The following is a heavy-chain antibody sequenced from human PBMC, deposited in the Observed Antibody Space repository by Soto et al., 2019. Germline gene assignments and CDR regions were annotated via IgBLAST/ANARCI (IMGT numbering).Heavy chain of an antibody. V-gene: IGHV4-31*03. CDR2: IYYSGST. CDR3: ARSITIFGGNIN. CDR1: GGSISSGGYY. D-gene: IGHD3-9*01. J-gene: IGHJ4*02. Sequence: QVQLQESGPGLVKPSQTLSLTCTVSGGSISSGGYYWSWIRQHPGKGLEWIGYIYYSGSTYYNPSLKSRVXIXVXXSQNQFYLKLSSVTAADTAVYYCARSITIFGGNINWGQGTLVTVSS.